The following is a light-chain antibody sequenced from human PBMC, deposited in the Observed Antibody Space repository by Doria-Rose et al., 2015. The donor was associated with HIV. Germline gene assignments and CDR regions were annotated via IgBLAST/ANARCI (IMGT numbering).Light chain of an antibody. V-gene: IGKV3-20*01. Sequence: EIVLTQSPGTLSLSPGERATLSCRASRSFSSTYLAWYPQKPGQAPSLLIYDGSTRATGIPDRFSASGSGTDFTLTINRLEPEDFALYYCHQYGTSWTFGQGTKVEI. J-gene: IGKJ1*01. CDR1: RSFSSTY. CDR2: DGS. CDR3: HQYGTSWT.